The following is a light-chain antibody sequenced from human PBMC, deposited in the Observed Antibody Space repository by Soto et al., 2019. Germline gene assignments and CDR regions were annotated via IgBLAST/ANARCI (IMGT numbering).Light chain of an antibody. V-gene: IGKV1-39*01. CDR1: QRSNSY. CDR2: AAS. CDR3: QQTYRTLWT. Sequence: DIPMTQSPSSLSASVGDRVTITCRASQRSNSYLNWYQQSPLKAPKLLIYAASSLHTGVPTRFSDSGSGTDFTRTISSLQPEYFATYYCQQTYRTLWTCGQGTKVEIK. J-gene: IGKJ1*01.